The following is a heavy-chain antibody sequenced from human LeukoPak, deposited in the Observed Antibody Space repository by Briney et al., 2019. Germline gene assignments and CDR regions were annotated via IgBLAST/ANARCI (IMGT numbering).Heavy chain of an antibody. Sequence: GASVKVSCKASGYTFTSYHMHWVRRAPGQGLEWMGIINPSSGISTYAQKFQGRVTMTRDTSTSTVYMELSSLKSEDTAVYYCARAQLWFGVLFSAWFDPCGQGRPVTVSS. CDR1: GYTFTSYH. CDR3: ARAQLWFGVLFSAWFDP. V-gene: IGHV1-46*01. D-gene: IGHD3-10*01. J-gene: IGHJ5*02. CDR2: INPSSGIS.